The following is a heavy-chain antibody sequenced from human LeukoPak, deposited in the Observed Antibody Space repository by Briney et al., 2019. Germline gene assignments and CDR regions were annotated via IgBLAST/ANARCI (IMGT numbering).Heavy chain of an antibody. CDR3: ATWAFYHNLDV. D-gene: IGHD2/OR15-2a*01. V-gene: IGHV3-43*02. J-gene: IGHJ6*02. Sequence: GGPLRLSCAASGFTIGPYAMYWVRQGPGRGLEWVSVIKADGSGTFYADSVRGRFTTSRDNSKNSLYLQMNSLTSEDTALYYCATWAFYHNLDVWGQGTTVIVSS. CDR2: IKADGSGT. CDR1: GFTIGPYA.